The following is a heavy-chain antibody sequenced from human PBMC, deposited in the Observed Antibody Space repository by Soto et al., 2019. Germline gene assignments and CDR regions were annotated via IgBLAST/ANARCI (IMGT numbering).Heavy chain of an antibody. CDR3: ARHTYAIGLDP. D-gene: IGHD2-2*02. CDR1: GGSISSGGYY. V-gene: IGHV4-31*03. CDR2: IYYSGST. J-gene: IGHJ5*02. Sequence: SETLSLTCTVSGGSISSGGYYWSWIRQHPGKGLEWIGYIYYSGSTYYNPSLKSRVTISVDTSKNQFSLKMSSVTAADTAVYYCARHTYAIGLDPWGQGTLVTVSS.